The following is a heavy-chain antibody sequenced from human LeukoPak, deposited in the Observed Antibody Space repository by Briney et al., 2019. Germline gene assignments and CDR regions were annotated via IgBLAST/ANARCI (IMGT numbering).Heavy chain of an antibody. V-gene: IGHV3-74*01. J-gene: IGHJ3*02. CDR2: INSDGSSP. Sequence: GGSLRLSCAASGFTFSSYWMHWVRQAPGKGLVWVSRINSDGSSPSYADSVKGRFTISRDNSKNTLYLQMNSLRAEDTAVYYCARGRDIVVVVAALLGAFDIWGQGTMVTVSS. CDR3: ARGRDIVVVVAALLGAFDI. D-gene: IGHD2-15*01. CDR1: GFTFSSYW.